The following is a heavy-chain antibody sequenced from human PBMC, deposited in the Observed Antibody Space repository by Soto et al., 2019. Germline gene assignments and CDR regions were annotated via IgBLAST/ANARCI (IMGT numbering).Heavy chain of an antibody. Sequence: EVQLLESGGGLVQPGGSLRLSCAASGFTFGNYAMIWVRQAPGKGLEWVSTISGGGDCTYYADSVRGRFTISRENSRNTVYLQMNSLRAEDTAVYYCAKKGLGSLATYCSTGDCHYAFDIWGQGTMVTVSS. J-gene: IGHJ3*02. CDR2: ISGGGDCT. V-gene: IGHV3-23*01. CDR3: AKKGLGSLATYCSTGDCHYAFDI. D-gene: IGHD2-15*01. CDR1: GFTFGNYA.